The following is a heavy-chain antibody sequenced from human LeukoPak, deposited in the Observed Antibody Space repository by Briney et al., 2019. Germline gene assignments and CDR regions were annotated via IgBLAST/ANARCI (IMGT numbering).Heavy chain of an antibody. V-gene: IGHV3-53*05. D-gene: IGHD2-15*01. Sequence: PGGSLRLSCAASGFTVSANYMSWVRQAPGKGLEWVSVIYSGGSTYYADSVKGRFIISRDDSKNTLYLQMNSVRPEDTAVYYCAKEGVYCSGGNCLFNWLDPWGHGTLVTVPP. CDR2: IYSGGST. J-gene: IGHJ5*02. CDR3: AKEGVYCSGGNCLFNWLDP. CDR1: GFTVSANY.